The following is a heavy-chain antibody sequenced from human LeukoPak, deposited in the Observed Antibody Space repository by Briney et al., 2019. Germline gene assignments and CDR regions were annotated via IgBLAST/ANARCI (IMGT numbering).Heavy chain of an antibody. V-gene: IGHV1-3*01. Sequence: ASVKVSCKASGFTFTSYAMHWVRQAPGQRLEWMGWINAGNGNTKYSQKLQGRVTITRDTSASTAYMELSSLRSEDTAVYYCARDKSVRGVSNWFDPWGQGTLVTVSS. CDR3: ARDKSVRGVSNWFDP. CDR1: GFTFTSYA. D-gene: IGHD3-10*01. CDR2: INAGNGNT. J-gene: IGHJ5*02.